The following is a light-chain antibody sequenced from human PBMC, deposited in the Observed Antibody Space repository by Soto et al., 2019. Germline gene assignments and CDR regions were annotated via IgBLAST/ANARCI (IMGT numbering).Light chain of an antibody. J-gene: IGKJ4*01. Sequence: AIQLPQSPSSLSASVGDRVTITCRASQGISSALAWYQQKPGKAPNLLIYDASSMESGVPSRFSGSGSGTDFTLTISRLQPEDFATYYCQQFNNYPLTFGGGTKVEIK. V-gene: IGKV1D-13*01. CDR3: QQFNNYPLT. CDR1: QGISSA. CDR2: DAS.